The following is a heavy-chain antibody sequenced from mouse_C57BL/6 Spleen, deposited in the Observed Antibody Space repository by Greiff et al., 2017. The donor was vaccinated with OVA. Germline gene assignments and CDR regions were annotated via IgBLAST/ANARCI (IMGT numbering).Heavy chain of an antibody. J-gene: IGHJ3*01. CDR1: GYTFTDYY. D-gene: IGHD2-4*01. V-gene: IGHV1-26*01. Sequence: VQLQQSGPELVKPGASVKISCKASGYTFTDYYLNWVKPSHGKSLEWIGDINPNNGGTSYHPKFKGKATLPVAQSSSTAYMELPSLTSEASAVNYCASRRNDDDDAWLAYWGQGTLVTVSA. CDR3: ASRRNDDDDAWLAY. CDR2: INPNNGGT.